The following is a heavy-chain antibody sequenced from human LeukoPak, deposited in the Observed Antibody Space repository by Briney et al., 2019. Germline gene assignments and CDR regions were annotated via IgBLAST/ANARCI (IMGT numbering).Heavy chain of an antibody. CDR3: ARVVHDYGDYVLDY. D-gene: IGHD4-17*01. CDR1: GGSINSSSYY. V-gene: IGHV4-39*07. J-gene: IGHJ4*02. Sequence: SETLSLTCIVSGGSINSSSYYWGWIRQPPGKGLEWIGSIYYSGNTYYNPSLKSRVTVSVDTSKNQFSLKLYSMTAADTAVYYCARVVHDYGDYVLDYWGQGTLVTVSS. CDR2: IYYSGNT.